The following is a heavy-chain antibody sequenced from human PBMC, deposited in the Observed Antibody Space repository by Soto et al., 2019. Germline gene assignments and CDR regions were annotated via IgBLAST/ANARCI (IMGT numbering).Heavy chain of an antibody. CDR2: IYPGDSDT. J-gene: IGHJ6*02. CDR1: GYSFTSYW. CDR3: ARHVGKLWLLGASYYYGMDV. V-gene: IGHV5-51*01. Sequence: VESLKISCKGSGYSFTSYWIGWVRQMPGKGLEWMGIIYPGDSDTRYSPSFQGQVTISADKSISTAYLQWSSLKASDTAMYYCARHVGKLWLLGASYYYGMDVWGQGTTVTVSS. D-gene: IGHD5-18*01.